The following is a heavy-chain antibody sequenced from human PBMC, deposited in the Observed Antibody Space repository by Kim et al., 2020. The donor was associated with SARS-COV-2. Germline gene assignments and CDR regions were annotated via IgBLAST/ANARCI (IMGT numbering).Heavy chain of an antibody. CDR3: VRGAGSYYYGLDV. V-gene: IGHV3-72*01. Sequence: EYDASVRGRFTISRDDSWNSLHLQMNGLRTDDTAVYYCVRGAGSYYYGLDVWGQGTTVTVS. J-gene: IGHJ6*02.